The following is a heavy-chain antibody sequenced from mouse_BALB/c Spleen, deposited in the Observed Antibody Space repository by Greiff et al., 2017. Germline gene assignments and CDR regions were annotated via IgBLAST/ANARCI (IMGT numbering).Heavy chain of an antibody. CDR3: ARSHYRYDAMDY. D-gene: IGHD2-14*01. Sequence: VQLQQTGPELVKPGASVKISCKASGYSFTDYIMLWVKQSHGKSLEWIGNINPYYGSTSYNLKFKGKATLTVDKSSSTAYMQLNSLTSEDSAVYYCARSHYRYDAMDYWGQGTSVTVSS. J-gene: IGHJ4*01. CDR1: GYSFTDYI. V-gene: IGHV1-39*01. CDR2: INPYYGST.